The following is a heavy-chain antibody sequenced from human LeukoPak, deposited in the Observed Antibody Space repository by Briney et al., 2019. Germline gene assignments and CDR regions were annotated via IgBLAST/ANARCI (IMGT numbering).Heavy chain of an antibody. CDR2: IGGSGDGT. CDR3: AKRYYYDTSGNPGGLDP. CDR1: GFTSSSYA. Sequence: QPGGSLRLSCAASGFTSSSYAMGWVRQAPGKGLEWVSTIGGSGDGTYYADSVKGRFTISRDNSKNTLSLQMNSLRAEDTAVYYCAKRYYYDTSGNPGGLDPWGQGTLVTVSS. D-gene: IGHD3-22*01. J-gene: IGHJ5*02. V-gene: IGHV3-23*01.